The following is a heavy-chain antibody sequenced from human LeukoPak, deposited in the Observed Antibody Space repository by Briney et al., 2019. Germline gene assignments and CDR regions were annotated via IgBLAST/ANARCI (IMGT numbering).Heavy chain of an antibody. D-gene: IGHD2-15*01. CDR2: MSPNSGNT. CDR1: GYTFTSYD. CDR3: ARGRTRYNWFDP. J-gene: IGHJ5*02. V-gene: IGHV1-8*01. Sequence: GASVKVSCKASGYTFTSYDINWVRQATGQGLEWLGWMSPNSGNTGYAQKFQGRVTMTRNTSISTAYMELSSLRSEDTAVYYCARGRTRYNWFDPWGQGTLVTVSS.